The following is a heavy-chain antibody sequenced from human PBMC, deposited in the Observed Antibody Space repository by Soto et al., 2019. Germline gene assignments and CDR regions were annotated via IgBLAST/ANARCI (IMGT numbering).Heavy chain of an antibody. CDR1: GFTFGSYA. V-gene: IGHV3-64*01. J-gene: IGHJ3*02. D-gene: IGHD2-2*01. CDR3: ARAVPAATYAFDI. Sequence: GGSLRLSCAASGFTFGSYAMHWVRQAPGKGLEYVSAISSNGGSTYYANSVKGRFTISRDNSKNTLYLQMGSLRAEDMAVYYCARAVPAATYAFDIWGQGTMVTVSS. CDR2: ISSNGGST.